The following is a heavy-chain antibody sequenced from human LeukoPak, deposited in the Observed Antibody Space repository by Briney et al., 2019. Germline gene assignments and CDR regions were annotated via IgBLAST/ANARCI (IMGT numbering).Heavy chain of an antibody. Sequence: AAVKVSCKASGYTFTSSGISWVRQAPGQRLEWMGWISAYNVNTNYAQKLQGRVTMTTDTSTSTAYMELRSLRSDDTAVYYCATGRYGDYLDAFDIWGQGTMVTVSS. CDR2: ISAYNVNT. CDR1: GYTFTSSG. V-gene: IGHV1-18*01. CDR3: ATGRYGDYLDAFDI. J-gene: IGHJ3*02. D-gene: IGHD4-17*01.